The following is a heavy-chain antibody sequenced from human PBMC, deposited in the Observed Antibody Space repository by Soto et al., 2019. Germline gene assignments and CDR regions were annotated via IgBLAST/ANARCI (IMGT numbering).Heavy chain of an antibody. CDR3: ARDKEYYYDSSGYFVSFDY. J-gene: IGHJ4*02. CDR2: ISAYNGNT. Sequence: QVQLVQSGAEVKKPGASVKVSCKASGYTFTSYGISWVRQAPGQGLEWMGWISAYNGNTNYAQKLQGRVTMTTDTSTSTAYMELRSLGSDDTAVYYCARDKEYYYDSSGYFVSFDYWGQGTLVTVSS. V-gene: IGHV1-18*01. CDR1: GYTFTSYG. D-gene: IGHD3-22*01.